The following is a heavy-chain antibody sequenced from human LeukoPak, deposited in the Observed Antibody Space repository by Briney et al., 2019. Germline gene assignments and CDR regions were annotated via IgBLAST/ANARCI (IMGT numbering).Heavy chain of an antibody. D-gene: IGHD4-23*01. V-gene: IGHV3-11*01. CDR1: GISLSNYA. CDR2: ISSSGSTI. J-gene: IGHJ4*02. Sequence: GGSLRLSCVVSGISLSNYAMSWVRQAPGKGLEWVSYISSSGSTIYYADSVKGRFTISRDNAKNSLYLQMNSLRAEDTAVYYCARYQGSVTVVTPSPLDYWGQGTLVTVSS. CDR3: ARYQGSVTVVTPSPLDY.